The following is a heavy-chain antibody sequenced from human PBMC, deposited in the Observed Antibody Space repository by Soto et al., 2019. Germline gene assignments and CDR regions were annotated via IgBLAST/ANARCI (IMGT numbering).Heavy chain of an antibody. Sequence: QVQLQESGPGLVKPSGTLSLTCAVSGDSISGSNWWSWVRQSPGKGLEWIGEIYHTGNTNYTPSLEGRATISVDQSKHQFSLRLNSVTAADTAVYYCVRVIWGVPALRTSGWFDPWGQGTLVTVSS. CDR1: GDSISGSNW. J-gene: IGHJ5*02. D-gene: IGHD2-2*01. CDR2: IYHTGNT. CDR3: VRVIWGVPALRTSGWFDP. V-gene: IGHV4-4*02.